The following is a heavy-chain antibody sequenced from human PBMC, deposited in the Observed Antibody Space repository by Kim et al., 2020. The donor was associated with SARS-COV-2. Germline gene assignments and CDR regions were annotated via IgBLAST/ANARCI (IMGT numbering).Heavy chain of an antibody. Sequence: ASVKVSCKTSGYPFTAHYIHWVRQVPGQGLEWMAIFKPRGGSSGNAQNFQGRLTLTRDTSTTTVYMELSSLRSDDTAVYYCVRDLDSGGYGLFDSWGQGTLVIVSS. CDR3: VRDLDSGGYGLFDS. V-gene: IGHV1-46*01. D-gene: IGHD1-26*01. CDR1: GYPFTAHY. CDR2: FKPRGGSS. J-gene: IGHJ5*01.